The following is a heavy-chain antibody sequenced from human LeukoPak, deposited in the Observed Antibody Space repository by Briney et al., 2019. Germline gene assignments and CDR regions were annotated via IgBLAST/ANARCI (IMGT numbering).Heavy chain of an antibody. CDR3: ARGGENSGFDY. D-gene: IGHD6-19*01. Sequence: GGSLRLSCAASGFTFSRYSMNWVRQAPGKGLEWVSSISSLSNYIYYADSVKGRFTISRDNAKNSLYLQMNSLRAEGTALYYCARGGENSGFDYWGQGTLVIVSS. CDR1: GFTFSRYS. CDR2: ISSLSNYI. J-gene: IGHJ4*02. V-gene: IGHV3-21*01.